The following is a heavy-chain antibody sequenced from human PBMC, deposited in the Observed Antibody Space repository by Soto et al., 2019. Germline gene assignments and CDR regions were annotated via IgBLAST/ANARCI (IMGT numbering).Heavy chain of an antibody. CDR2: IRGSGVST. J-gene: IGHJ3*02. V-gene: IGHV3-23*01. CDR3: AKSRTVEDAFDI. CDR1: GFTFNNYA. Sequence: GGSLRLSCAASGFTFNNYAVSWVRQAPGKGLEWVSAIRGSGVSTYYADSVKGRFTISRDNFKNTLTLQMNSLRAEDTAVYYCAKSRTVEDAFDIWGQGTMVTVSS. D-gene: IGHD4-4*01.